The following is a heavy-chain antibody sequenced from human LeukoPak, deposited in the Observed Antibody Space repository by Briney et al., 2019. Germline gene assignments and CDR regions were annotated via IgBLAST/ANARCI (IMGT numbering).Heavy chain of an antibody. CDR3: ARRGGRSWFGEFLLDY. Sequence: PGGSLRLSCAASGFTFSSYEMNWVRQAPGKGLEWVSYISSSGSTIYYADSVKGRFTISRDNAKNSLYLQMNSLRAEDTAVYYCARRGGRSWFGEFLLDYWGQGTLVTVSS. D-gene: IGHD3-10*01. J-gene: IGHJ4*02. V-gene: IGHV3-48*03. CDR2: ISSSGSTI. CDR1: GFTFSSYE.